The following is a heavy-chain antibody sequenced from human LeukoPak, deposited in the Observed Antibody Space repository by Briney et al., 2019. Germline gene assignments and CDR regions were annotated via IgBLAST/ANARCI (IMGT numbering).Heavy chain of an antibody. Sequence: ASVKVSCKASAYTFTDYYMHWVRQAPGQGLEWMGWINPNSGGTEYAQKFQGRVTMTRDTSISTAYMELSRLRSDDTAVYYCAXXXXTXXGCYEYYYYGLDVWGQGTTVTVSS. CDR1: AYTFTDYY. CDR3: AXXXXTXXGCYEYYYYGLDV. D-gene: IGHD2-2*01. CDR2: INPNSGGT. J-gene: IGHJ6*02. V-gene: IGHV1-2*02.